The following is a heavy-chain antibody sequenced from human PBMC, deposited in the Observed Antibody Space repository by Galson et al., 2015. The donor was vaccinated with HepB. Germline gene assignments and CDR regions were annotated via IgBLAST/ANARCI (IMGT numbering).Heavy chain of an antibody. V-gene: IGHV3-30*02. CDR2: IQSGGGLQ. J-gene: IGHJ4*02. D-gene: IGHD3-16*01. CDR3: AREGGTHYYFDY. CDR1: GFPFSSYA. Sequence: LRLSCAASGFPFSSYAMSWVCQAPGKGLEWVAYIQSGGGLQFYADSVKGRFTISRDFSKNTVSLQMNSLRPGDTAFYYCAREGGTHYYFDYWGEGTLVTVSS.